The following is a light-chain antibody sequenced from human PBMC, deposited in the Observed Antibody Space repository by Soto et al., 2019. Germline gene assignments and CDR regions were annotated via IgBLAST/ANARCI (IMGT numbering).Light chain of an antibody. Sequence: EIVLTQSPATLSLSPGERATLSCRASQSVTDFLAWYQQKPGQAPRLLIYDASNRANGVPARFSGSGSGTDYTLPISSREPKDASVYYCQQRSGWPPLTFGGGTKVAIK. CDR3: QQRSGWPPLT. CDR1: QSVTDF. V-gene: IGKV3-11*01. CDR2: DAS. J-gene: IGKJ4*01.